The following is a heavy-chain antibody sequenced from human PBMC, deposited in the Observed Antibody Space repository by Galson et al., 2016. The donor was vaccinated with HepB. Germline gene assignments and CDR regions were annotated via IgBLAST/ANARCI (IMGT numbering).Heavy chain of an antibody. D-gene: IGHD4-17*01. CDR3: ARSNDYGDYYFDY. V-gene: IGHV3-33*01. CDR2: IWYDGSNK. Sequence: SLRLSCAASGFTLSSYTMHWVRQAPGKGLDWVAGIWYDGSNKYYGDSVKGRFTISRDNSKNTLYLQMNSLRAEDTAVYYCARSNDYGDYYFDYWGQGTLVTVSS. CDR1: GFTLSSYT. J-gene: IGHJ4*02.